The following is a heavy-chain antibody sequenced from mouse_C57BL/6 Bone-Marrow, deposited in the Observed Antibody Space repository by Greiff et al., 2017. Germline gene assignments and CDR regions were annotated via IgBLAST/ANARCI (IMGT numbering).Heavy chain of an antibody. Sequence: VQLQQSGPELVKPGASVKISCKASGYTFTDYYMNWVKQSHGKSLEWIGDINPNNGGTSYNQKFKGKATLTVDKSSSTAYMELRRLTSEDSAVYYCGPGGYWGQGTSVTVSS. CDR2: INPNNGGT. V-gene: IGHV1-26*01. CDR1: GYTFTDYY. CDR3: GPGGY. J-gene: IGHJ4*01.